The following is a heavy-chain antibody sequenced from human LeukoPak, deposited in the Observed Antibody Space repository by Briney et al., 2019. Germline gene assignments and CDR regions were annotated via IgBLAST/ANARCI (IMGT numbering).Heavy chain of an antibody. CDR1: GGSISSYY. J-gene: IGHJ4*02. Sequence: SDTLSLTCTVSGGSISSYYRSWIRLPPGKGLEWIGYIYNTGATYYNPSLKSRVTISLDTSKNQFSLKLSSVTAADEAVYYCVRGGYSYGTGYHFDHWGQGALVTVSS. D-gene: IGHD5-18*01. CDR3: VRGGYSYGTGYHFDH. V-gene: IGHV4-59*07. CDR2: IYNTGAT.